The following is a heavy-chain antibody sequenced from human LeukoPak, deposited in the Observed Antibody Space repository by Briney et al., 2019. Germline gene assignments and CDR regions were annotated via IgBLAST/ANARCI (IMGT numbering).Heavy chain of an antibody. Sequence: GESLQISCEASGYTFTSYWIGWVRQMPGKGLEWMGIVYPTNSDTRYSPSFQGQVTISADKSSSTAYLQWSSLKASDTAMYYCARRRDLYSGSYYPFDYWGQGTLVTVSS. CDR3: ARRRDLYSGSYYPFDY. D-gene: IGHD1-26*01. CDR2: VYPTNSDT. V-gene: IGHV5-51*01. J-gene: IGHJ4*02. CDR1: GYTFTSYW.